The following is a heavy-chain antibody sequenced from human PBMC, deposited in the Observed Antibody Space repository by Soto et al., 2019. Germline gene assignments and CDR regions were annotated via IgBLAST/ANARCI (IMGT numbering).Heavy chain of an antibody. V-gene: IGHV1-69*01. Sequence: QVQLVQSGAEVRRPGSSVRVSCKASGGTFSNYAITWVRQAPGQGLEWMGGSTPTFGTANYAQKFQGRLTLTADVCTGTAYMELSSLRFEDTAMYYCARIKMRSARYFYGMDVWGQGTTVTVSS. CDR1: GGTFSNYA. CDR2: STPTFGTA. CDR3: ARIKMRSARYFYGMDV. D-gene: IGHD6-6*01. J-gene: IGHJ6*02.